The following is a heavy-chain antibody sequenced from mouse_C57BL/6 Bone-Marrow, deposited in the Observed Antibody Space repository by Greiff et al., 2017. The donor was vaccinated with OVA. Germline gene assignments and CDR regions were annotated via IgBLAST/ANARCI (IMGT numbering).Heavy chain of an antibody. Sequence: EVQLVESGGDLVKPGGSLKLSCAASGFTFSSYGMSWVRQTPDKRLEWVATISSGGSYTYYPDSVKGRFTISSDNAKNTLYLQMSSLKSEDTAMYYCARRGYDYLYYFDYWGQGTTLTVSS. J-gene: IGHJ2*01. D-gene: IGHD2-4*01. CDR1: GFTFSSYG. CDR3: ARRGYDYLYYFDY. CDR2: ISSGGSYT. V-gene: IGHV5-6*01.